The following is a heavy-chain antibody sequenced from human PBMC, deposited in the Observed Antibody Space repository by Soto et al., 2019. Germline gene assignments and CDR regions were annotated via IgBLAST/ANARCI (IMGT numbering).Heavy chain of an antibody. D-gene: IGHD3-9*01. CDR2: INPNGGST. Sequence: ASVKVSCKASGYTFTGYYMHWVRQAPGQGLERMGRINPNGGSTSYAQKFQGRVTMTRDTSTSTVYMELSSLRSEDTAVYYCARGRDVLRYFDWLLSPFDYWGQGTLVTVSS. CDR1: GYTFTGYY. CDR3: ARGRDVLRYFDWLLSPFDY. V-gene: IGHV1-46*03. J-gene: IGHJ4*02.